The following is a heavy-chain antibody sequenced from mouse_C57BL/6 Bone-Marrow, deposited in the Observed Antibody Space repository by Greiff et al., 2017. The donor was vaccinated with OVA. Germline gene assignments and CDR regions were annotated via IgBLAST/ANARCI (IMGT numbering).Heavy chain of an antibody. CDR3: ARDRYRDWYFDD. CDR1: GYSITSGYY. V-gene: IGHV3-6*01. CDR2: ISYDGSN. J-gene: IGHJ1*03. Sequence: EVQLQESGPGLVKPSQSLSLTCSVTGYSITSGYYWNWIRQFPGNKLEWMGYISYDGSNNYNPSLKNRISITRDTSKNQFLLKLNSVTTEDTATYYCARDRYRDWYFDDWGTGTTVTVSS.